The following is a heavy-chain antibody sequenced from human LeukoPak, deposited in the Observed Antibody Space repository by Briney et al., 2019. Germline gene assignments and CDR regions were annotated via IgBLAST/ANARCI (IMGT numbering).Heavy chain of an antibody. D-gene: IGHD3-22*01. Sequence: SETLSLTCTVSGGSISSSSYYWGWIRQPPGKGLEWFGSIYYSGSTYYNPSLNSRVTISVDPSKNQFSLKLSSVTAADTAVFYCARLIYDSSGYYYGLGKYYFDYWGQGTLVTVSS. CDR3: ARLIYDSSGYYYGLGKYYFDY. V-gene: IGHV4-39*01. CDR1: GGSISSSSYY. J-gene: IGHJ4*02. CDR2: IYYSGST.